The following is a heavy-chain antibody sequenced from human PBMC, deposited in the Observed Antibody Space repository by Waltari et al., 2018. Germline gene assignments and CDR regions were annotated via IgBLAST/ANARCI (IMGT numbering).Heavy chain of an antibody. D-gene: IGHD1-26*01. V-gene: IGHV4-4*07. J-gene: IGHJ4*02. CDR3: ARENRGRSYSHFDY. CDR1: GGSISNYF. CDR2: IYTSENT. Sequence: QLQLQESGSGLVKPSETLSLTCTVSGGSISNYFWSWIRQPAGKGLEWIGRIYTSENTNYNPSLKSRVTMSVDTSKNQFSLKLNSVTAADTAVYYCARENRGRSYSHFDYWGQGTLVTVSS.